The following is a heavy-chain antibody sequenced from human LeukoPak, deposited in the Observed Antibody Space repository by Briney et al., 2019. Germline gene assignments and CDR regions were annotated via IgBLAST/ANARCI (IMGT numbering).Heavy chain of an antibody. CDR2: ISWNSGSI. CDR1: GFTFDDYA. CDR3: AKATSARQFDY. Sequence: GGSLRLSCAASGFTFDDYAMHWVRQAPGKGLEWVSGISWNSGSIGYADSVKGRFTISRDNAKNSLYLQMNSLRAEDTALYYCAKATSARQFDYWGQGTLVTVSS. D-gene: IGHD6-6*01. V-gene: IGHV3-9*01. J-gene: IGHJ4*02.